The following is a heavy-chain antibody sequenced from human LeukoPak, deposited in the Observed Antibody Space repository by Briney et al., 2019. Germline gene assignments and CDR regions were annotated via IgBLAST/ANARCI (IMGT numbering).Heavy chain of an antibody. Sequence: SETLSLTCTVSGGSISSYYWGWIRQPPGKGLEWIGSIYYSGSTYYNPSLKSRVTISVDTSKNQFSLKLSSVTAADTAVYYCARDYPGSSSWGYYYYGMDVWGQGTTVTVSS. CDR2: IYYSGST. CDR1: GGSISSYY. CDR3: ARDYPGSSSWGYYYYGMDV. V-gene: IGHV4-39*07. J-gene: IGHJ6*02. D-gene: IGHD6-13*01.